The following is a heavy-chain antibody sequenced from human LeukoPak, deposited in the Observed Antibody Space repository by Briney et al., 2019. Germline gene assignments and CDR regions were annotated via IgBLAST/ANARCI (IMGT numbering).Heavy chain of an antibody. CDR2: INPSGGST. CDR3: ARVLIHHVHDYYYYYMDV. J-gene: IGHJ6*03. D-gene: IGHD1-1*01. V-gene: IGHV1-46*01. Sequence: ASVKVSCKASGYTFTTYYVHWVRQAPGQGLEWMGIINPSGGSTTYAQKFRGRLTMTRDMSTSTAYMELSSLRSEDTAVYYCARVLIHHVHDYYYYYMDVWGKGTTVTISS. CDR1: GYTFTTYY.